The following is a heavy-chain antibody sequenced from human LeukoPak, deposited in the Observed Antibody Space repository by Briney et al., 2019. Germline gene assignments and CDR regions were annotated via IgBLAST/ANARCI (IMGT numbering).Heavy chain of an antibody. Sequence: GGSLRLSCAASGFTFSSYWVSWVRQAPGKGLEWVANIKQDGSEKYYVDSVKGRFTISRDNAKNSLYLQMNSLRAEDTALYYCARGGLTIFGVVNYMDVWGKGTTVTVSS. D-gene: IGHD3-3*01. CDR3: ARGGLTIFGVVNYMDV. CDR2: IKQDGSEK. V-gene: IGHV3-7*03. J-gene: IGHJ6*03. CDR1: GFTFSSYW.